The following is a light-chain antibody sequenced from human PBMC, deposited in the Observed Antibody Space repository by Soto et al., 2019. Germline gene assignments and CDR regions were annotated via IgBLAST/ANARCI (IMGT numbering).Light chain of an antibody. CDR2: RNN. CDR3: TSWDDSLYHVV. CDR1: RSNIGSNY. Sequence: QSVLTQPPSASGTPGQRVPFSCSGGRSNIGSNYVFWYQQFPVTAPKLLIYRNNQRPSGVPDRFSGSKSGTSASLAISGLRSEDEADYYCTSWDDSLYHVVFGGGTKLTVL. V-gene: IGLV1-47*01. J-gene: IGLJ2*01.